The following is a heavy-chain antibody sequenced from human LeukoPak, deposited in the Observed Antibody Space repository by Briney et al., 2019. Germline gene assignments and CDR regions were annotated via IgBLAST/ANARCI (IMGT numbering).Heavy chain of an antibody. D-gene: IGHD1-26*01. V-gene: IGHV1-69*10. Sequence: SVKVSCKASGGTFSSYAISWVRQAPGQGLEWMGGIIPIFGLANYAQKFQGRVTITADKSTSTVYMDVSSLRSEDTAVYYCAKENEWDLGDWGQGTLVTISS. CDR2: IIPIFGLA. J-gene: IGHJ4*02. CDR1: GGTFSSYA. CDR3: AKENEWDLGD.